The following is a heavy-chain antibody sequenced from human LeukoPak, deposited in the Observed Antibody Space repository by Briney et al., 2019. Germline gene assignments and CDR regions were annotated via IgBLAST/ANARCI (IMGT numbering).Heavy chain of an antibody. D-gene: IGHD3-22*01. CDR1: GYTFTGYY. V-gene: IGHV1-2*02. J-gene: IGHJ4*02. CDR2: INPNSGGT. Sequence: ASVKVSCKASGYTFTGYYMHWVRQAPGQGLEWMGWINPNSGGTNHAQKFQGRVTMTRDTSISTAYMELSRLRSDDTAVYYCARDWAYYYDSSGSLGFDYWGQGTLVTVSS. CDR3: ARDWAYYYDSSGSLGFDY.